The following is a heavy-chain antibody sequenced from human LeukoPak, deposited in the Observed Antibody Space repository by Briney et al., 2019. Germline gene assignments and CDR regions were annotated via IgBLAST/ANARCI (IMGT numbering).Heavy chain of an antibody. Sequence: ASVKVSCKASGGTFSSYTISWVRQAPGQGLEWMGRIIPILGIANYAQKFQGRVTITADKSTSTAYMELSSLRPEDTAVYYCARAPLYCSGGSCYGHYFDYWGQGTLVTVSS. CDR1: GGTFSSYT. J-gene: IGHJ4*02. CDR2: IIPILGIA. D-gene: IGHD2-15*01. CDR3: ARAPLYCSGGSCYGHYFDY. V-gene: IGHV1-69*02.